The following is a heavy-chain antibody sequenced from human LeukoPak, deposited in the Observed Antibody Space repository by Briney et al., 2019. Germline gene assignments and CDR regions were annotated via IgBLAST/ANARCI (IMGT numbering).Heavy chain of an antibody. Sequence: PGGSLRLSCAASGFTFSSYTMNWVRQPPGKGLEWIGEIYHSGSTNYNPSLKSRVTISVDKSKNQLSLKLTSVTAADTAVYYCARDLGSSYNAFDIWGRGTMVTVSS. D-gene: IGHD6-13*01. V-gene: IGHV4-4*02. CDR2: IYHSGST. CDR3: ARDLGSSYNAFDI. J-gene: IGHJ3*02. CDR1: GFTFSSYTM.